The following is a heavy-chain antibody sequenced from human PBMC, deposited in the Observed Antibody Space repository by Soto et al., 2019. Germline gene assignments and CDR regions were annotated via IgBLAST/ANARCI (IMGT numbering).Heavy chain of an antibody. CDR2: TRNKANSHTT. CDR3: ARDTTVTEY. CDR1: GFIFSDHY. V-gene: IGHV3-72*01. Sequence: GGSLRLSCAASGFIFSDHYMDWVRQAPGKGLEWVGRTRNKANSHTTEYAASVKGRFTISRDDSKNSLYLQMNSLKIEDTAVYYCARDTTVTEYWGQGTLVTVS. J-gene: IGHJ4*02. D-gene: IGHD4-17*01.